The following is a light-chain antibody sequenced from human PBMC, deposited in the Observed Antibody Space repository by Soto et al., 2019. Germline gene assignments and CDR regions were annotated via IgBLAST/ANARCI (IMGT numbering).Light chain of an antibody. J-gene: IGKJ3*01. CDR1: QSISNY. CDR2: AAS. V-gene: IGKV1-39*01. Sequence: DIQMTQSPSSLSASVGDRDTITCRASQSISNYVNWYQQKPGKAPKLLIYAASSLQSGVPSRFSGSGSGTDFTLTISSLQPEDFATYSCQQSYTTLFTFGPGTNVDI. CDR3: QQSYTTLFT.